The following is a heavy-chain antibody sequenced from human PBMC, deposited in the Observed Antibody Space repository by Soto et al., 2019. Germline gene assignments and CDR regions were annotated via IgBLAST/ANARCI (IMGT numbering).Heavy chain of an antibody. V-gene: IGHV1-18*01. Sequence: QVQLVQSGGEVKQPGASVKVSCKTSGYTFSNYGISWVRQAPGQGLEWVGWISGYNGNTKHAQNVQGRVTLTTDTSTSTAYMELRSLTSDDTAVYYCARDRDTSGWYRPYYWGQGTLVSVSS. CDR2: ISGYNGNT. CDR1: GYTFSNYG. D-gene: IGHD6-19*01. CDR3: ARDRDTSGWYRPYY. J-gene: IGHJ4*02.